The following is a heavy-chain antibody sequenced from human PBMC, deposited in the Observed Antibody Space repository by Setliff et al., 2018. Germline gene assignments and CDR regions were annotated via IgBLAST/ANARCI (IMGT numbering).Heavy chain of an antibody. CDR1: GASITSEAYY. V-gene: IGHV4-31*02. Sequence: SETLSLTCSVSGASITSEAYYWSWIRQYPGKGLEWIGYIYYSGSTYYNPSLQSRVTVSLDSSKNHFSLELTSVTAADTAEYFCARSRTTAVKGGVFAVWGRGTLVTVSS. CDR3: ARSRTTAVKGGVFAV. D-gene: IGHD6-19*01. J-gene: IGHJ2*01. CDR2: IYYSGST.